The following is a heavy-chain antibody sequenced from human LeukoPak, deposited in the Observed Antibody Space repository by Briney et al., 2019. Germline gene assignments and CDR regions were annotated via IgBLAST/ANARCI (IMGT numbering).Heavy chain of an antibody. CDR2: IYTSGST. V-gene: IGHV4-4*07. CDR3: ARDRYYYDSSGYLFFDY. J-gene: IGHJ4*02. CDR1: GVSISSYY. D-gene: IGHD3-22*01. Sequence: SETLSLTCTVSGVSISSYYWSWIRQPAGKGLEWIGRIYTSGSTNYNPSLKSRVTMSVDTSKNQFSLKLSSVTAADTAVYYCARDRYYYDSSGYLFFDYWGQGTLVTVSS.